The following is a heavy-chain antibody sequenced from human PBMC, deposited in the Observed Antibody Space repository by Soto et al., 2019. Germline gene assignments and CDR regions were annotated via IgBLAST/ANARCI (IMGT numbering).Heavy chain of an antibody. CDR2: IKQDGNEK. J-gene: IGHJ4*02. D-gene: IGHD3-10*01. V-gene: IGHV3-7*04. CDR1: GLTFSNYW. Sequence: PGGFLRLSCAASGLTFSNYWMTWVRQAPGKGLEWVANIKQDGNEKYYVDSVKGRFTISRDDAKNSLYLQMNSLRTEDTAVYYCARGFLAYYYGSGSQDYWGQGTLVTVSS. CDR3: ARGFLAYYYGSGSQDY.